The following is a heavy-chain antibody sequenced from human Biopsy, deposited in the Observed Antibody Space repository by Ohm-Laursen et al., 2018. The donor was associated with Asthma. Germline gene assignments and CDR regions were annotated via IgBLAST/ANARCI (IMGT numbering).Heavy chain of an antibody. CDR3: ARSPYYYGLLGPTRGFGVYAV. CDR1: GGSFNNYY. Sequence: SETLSLTCAVYGGSFNNYYWTWIRQPPGKGLEWIGEINHRGSTNYNPSLKSRVTLSVATSKNQFPVKLKSVTAADTAVYYCARSPYYYGLLGPTRGFGVYAVWGHGTLVTVSS. J-gene: IGHJ3*01. V-gene: IGHV4-34*01. D-gene: IGHD3-10*01. CDR2: INHRGST.